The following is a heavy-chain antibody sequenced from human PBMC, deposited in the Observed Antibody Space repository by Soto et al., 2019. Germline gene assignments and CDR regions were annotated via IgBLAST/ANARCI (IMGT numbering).Heavy chain of an antibody. CDR2: IIPIFGTA. D-gene: IGHD2-15*01. Sequence: QVQLVQSGAEVKKPGSSVKVSCKASGGTFSSYAISWVRQAPGQGLEWMGGIIPIFGTANYPQKFQGRVSITGDESPSTAYMGPGRLRAGGTAVYYWAGCSGGSCFTPVGGMDGWGQGTTVTVSS. J-gene: IGHJ6*02. CDR1: GGTFSSYA. V-gene: IGHV1-69*12. CDR3: AGCSGGSCFTPVGGMDG.